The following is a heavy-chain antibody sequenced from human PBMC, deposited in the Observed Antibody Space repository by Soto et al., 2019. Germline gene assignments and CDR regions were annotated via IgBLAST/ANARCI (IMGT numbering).Heavy chain of an antibody. V-gene: IGHV3-23*01. CDR3: AKLHGRLAAAGMRDDAFDI. J-gene: IGHJ3*02. Sequence: HPGGSLRLSCAASGFTFSSYAMSWVRQAPGKGLEWVSAISGSGGSTYYADSVKGRFTISRDNSKNTLYLQMNSLRAEDTAVYYCAKLHGRLAAAGMRDDAFDIWGQGTMVTVSS. CDR1: GFTFSSYA. D-gene: IGHD6-13*01. CDR2: ISGSGGST.